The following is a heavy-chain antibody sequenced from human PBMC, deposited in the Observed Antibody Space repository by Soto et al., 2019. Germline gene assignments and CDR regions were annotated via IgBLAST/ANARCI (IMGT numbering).Heavy chain of an antibody. CDR3: ARDREGYSGFDYPAY. D-gene: IGHD5-12*01. V-gene: IGHV3-30-3*01. CDR2: ISYGGSNK. CDR1: GLTFSRYA. J-gene: IGHJ4*02. Sequence: QVQLVESGGGVVQPGRSLRLCCAASGLTFSRYAMHWVRQAPGKGLEWVAIISYGGSNKYYADSVRGRFTISRDNSNNTLYLQMNSLRAEDTAVYYCARDREGYSGFDYPAYWGQGTLVTVSS.